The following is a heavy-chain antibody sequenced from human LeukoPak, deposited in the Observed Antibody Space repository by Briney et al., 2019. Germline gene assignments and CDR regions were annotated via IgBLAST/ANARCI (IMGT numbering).Heavy chain of an antibody. D-gene: IGHD3-16*02. CDR2: IIPIFGTA. J-gene: IGHJ4*02. CDR3: ARVLILPSPSTFGGVIVSYFDY. CDR1: GGTFSSYA. Sequence: ASVKVSCKASGGTFSSYAISWVRQAPGQGLEWMGGIIPIFGTANYAQKFQGRVTITADESTSTAYMELSSLRSEDTAVYYCARVLILPSPSTFGGVIVSYFDYWGQGTLVTVSS. V-gene: IGHV1-69*13.